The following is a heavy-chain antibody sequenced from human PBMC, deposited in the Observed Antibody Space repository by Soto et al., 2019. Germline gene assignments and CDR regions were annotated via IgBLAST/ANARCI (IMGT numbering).Heavy chain of an antibody. CDR1: GFTFSNYA. CDR2: ISGAGDTT. D-gene: IGHD2-15*01. Sequence: EVQLLESGGGLVQPGGSLRLSCAASGFTFSNYAMTWVRQAPGKGLEWVSAISGAGDTTSYADSVKGRFTLSRDSSKNTKYLQIRSLSAEEAAVYYCSNGAGSWGSPTPRVSFWGQGTLVTVSS. J-gene: IGHJ4*02. V-gene: IGHV3-23*01. CDR3: SNGAGSWGSPTPRVSF.